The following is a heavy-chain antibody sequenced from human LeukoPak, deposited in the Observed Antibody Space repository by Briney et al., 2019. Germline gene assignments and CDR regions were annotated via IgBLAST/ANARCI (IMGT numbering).Heavy chain of an antibody. V-gene: IGHV1-18*01. J-gene: IGHJ6*02. CDR3: ARDQGINTMVRGVIITNGMDV. CDR1: GYTFTSYG. Sequence: ASVKVSCKASGYTFTSYGISWVRQAPGQGLEWMGWISAYNGNTNYAQKLQGRVTMTTDTSTSTAYMELSSLRSEDTAVYYCARDQGINTMVRGVIITNGMDVWGQGTTVTVSS. D-gene: IGHD3-10*01. CDR2: ISAYNGNT.